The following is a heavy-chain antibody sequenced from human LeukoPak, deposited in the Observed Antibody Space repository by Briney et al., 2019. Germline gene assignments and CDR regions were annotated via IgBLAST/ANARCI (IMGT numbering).Heavy chain of an antibody. CDR1: GFTFSSYA. J-gene: IGHJ5*02. CDR2: ISSSSSYI. Sequence: GRSLRLSCAASGFTFSSYAMHWVRQAPGKGLEGVSSISSSSSYIYYADSVKGRFAISRDNAKNSLYLQMNSLRAEDTAVYYCARGSQGYSSSWYDNWFDPWGQGTLVTVSS. CDR3: ARGSQGYSSSWYDNWFDP. V-gene: IGHV3-21*01. D-gene: IGHD6-13*01.